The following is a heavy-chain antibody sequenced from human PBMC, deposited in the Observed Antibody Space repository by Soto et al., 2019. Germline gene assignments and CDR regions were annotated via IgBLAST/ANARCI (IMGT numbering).Heavy chain of an antibody. J-gene: IGHJ3*02. D-gene: IGHD2-8*01. CDR2: ISSATTYI. CDR1: DLAFGSHT. CDR3: APTIINGDHSGPFDI. Sequence: GGSLRLSCAASDLAFGSHTMAWVRQAPGKGLEWVSSISSATTYILYVDSVRGRFTISRDNAKKSLFLQMDSLTAEDTAVYFCAPTIINGDHSGPFDIWGQGTMVTVSS. V-gene: IGHV3-21*01.